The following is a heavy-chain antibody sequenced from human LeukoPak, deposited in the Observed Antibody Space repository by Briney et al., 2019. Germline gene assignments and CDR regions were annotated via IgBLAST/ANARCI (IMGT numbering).Heavy chain of an antibody. V-gene: IGHV4-34*01. J-gene: IGHJ4*02. CDR2: INHSGST. D-gene: IGHD1-26*01. Sequence: PSETLSLTCAVYGGSFSGYYWSWIRQPPGKGLEWIGEINHSGSTNYNPSLKSRVTISVDTSKNQFSLKLSSVTAADTAVYYCARGRYSGSYYNPKSFDYWGQGTLVTVSS. CDR3: ARGRYSGSYYNPKSFDY. CDR1: GGSFSGYY.